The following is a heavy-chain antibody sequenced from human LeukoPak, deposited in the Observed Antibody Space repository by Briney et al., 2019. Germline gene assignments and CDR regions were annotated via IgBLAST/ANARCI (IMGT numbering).Heavy chain of an antibody. V-gene: IGHV1-2*02. CDR1: GYTFTGYY. J-gene: IGHJ4*02. CDR2: INLNSGST. CDR3: ARSPHILTGENFDY. Sequence: ASVKVSCKASGYTFTGYYIHWVRQAPGQGLEWMGWINLNSGSTNYAQKFQDRVTMTRDTSITTAYMELSRLRFDDTALYYCARSPHILTGENFDYWGQGTLVTVSS. D-gene: IGHD3-9*01.